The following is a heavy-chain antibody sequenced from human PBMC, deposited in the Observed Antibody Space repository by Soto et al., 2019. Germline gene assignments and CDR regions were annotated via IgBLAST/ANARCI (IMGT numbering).Heavy chain of an antibody. CDR3: ALREMGCSGGSCYSLHYYYYYMDV. V-gene: IGHV3-23*01. J-gene: IGHJ6*03. CDR1: GFTFSSYA. Sequence: EVQLLESGGGLVQPGGSLRLSCAASGFTFSSYAMSWVRQAPGKGLEWVSAISGSGGSTYYADSVKGRFTISRDNSKHTLYLQMNSLRAADTAVYYCALREMGCSGGSCYSLHYYYYYMDVWGKGTTVTVSS. CDR2: ISGSGGST. D-gene: IGHD2-15*01.